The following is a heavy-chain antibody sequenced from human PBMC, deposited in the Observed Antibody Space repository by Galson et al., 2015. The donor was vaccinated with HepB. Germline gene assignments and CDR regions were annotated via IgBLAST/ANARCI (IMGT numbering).Heavy chain of an antibody. J-gene: IGHJ4*02. D-gene: IGHD3-22*01. CDR3: ARVNPPYYYDSSGYHY. V-gene: IGHV4-30-4*01. CDR1: GGSISSGDYY. CDR2: IYYSGNT. Sequence: TLSLTCTVSGGSISSGDYYWSWIRQPPGKGLEWIGYIYYSGNTYYNSSLKSRVTISVDTSKNQFSLKLSSVTAADTAVYYCARVNPPYYYDSSGYHYWGQGTLVTVSS.